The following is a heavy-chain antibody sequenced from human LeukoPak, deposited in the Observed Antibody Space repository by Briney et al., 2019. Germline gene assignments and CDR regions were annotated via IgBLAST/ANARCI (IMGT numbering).Heavy chain of an antibody. CDR2: INPNSGGT. D-gene: IGHD6-19*01. CDR1: GYTFTGYY. J-gene: IGHJ4*02. CDR3: ARDPSSGWYFADY. Sequence: GASVKASCKASGYTFTGYYMHWVRQAPGQGLEWMGWINPNSGGTNYAQKFQGRVTMTRDTSISTAYMELSRLRSDDTAVYYRARDPSSGWYFADYWGQGTLVTVSS. V-gene: IGHV1-2*02.